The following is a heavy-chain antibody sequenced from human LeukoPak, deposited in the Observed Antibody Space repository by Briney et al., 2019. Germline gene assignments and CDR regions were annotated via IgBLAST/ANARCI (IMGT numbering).Heavy chain of an antibody. Sequence: WASVRVSSKASGGTFISYAISWVRQAPGQGGEWMGRIIPIFGIANYAQKFQGRVTITADKSTSTAYMELSSLRSEDTAVYYCATRGGDSSGWFDPWGQGTLVTVSS. CDR2: IIPIFGIA. D-gene: IGHD6-19*01. CDR1: GGTFISYA. V-gene: IGHV1-69*10. CDR3: ATRGGDSSGWFDP. J-gene: IGHJ5*02.